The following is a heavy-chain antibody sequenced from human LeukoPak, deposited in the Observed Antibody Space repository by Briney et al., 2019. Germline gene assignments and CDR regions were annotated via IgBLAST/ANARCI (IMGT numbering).Heavy chain of an antibody. CDR2: INPNSGGT. J-gene: IGHJ4*02. Sequence: ASVKVSCKASGYTFTGYYMHWVRQAPGQGLEWMGWINPNSGGTNYAQKFQGRVTMTRDTSISTAYMELSRLRPDDTAVYYCARGNVAQNWNWNYWGQGTLVTVSS. CDR1: GYTFTGYY. CDR3: ARGNVAQNWNWNY. V-gene: IGHV1-2*02. D-gene: IGHD1-7*01.